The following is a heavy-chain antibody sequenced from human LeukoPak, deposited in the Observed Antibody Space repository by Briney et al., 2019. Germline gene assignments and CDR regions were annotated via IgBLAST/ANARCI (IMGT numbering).Heavy chain of an antibody. CDR2: ISSSSSYI. Sequence: GGSPRLSCAASGFTFSSYSMNWVRQAPGKGLEWVSSISSSSSYIYYADSVKGRFTISRDNAKNSLYLQMNSLRAEDTAVYYCARDITGYDSSYYGMDVWGQGTTVTVSS. J-gene: IGHJ6*02. CDR1: GFTFSSYS. V-gene: IGHV3-21*01. D-gene: IGHD5-12*01. CDR3: ARDITGYDSSYYGMDV.